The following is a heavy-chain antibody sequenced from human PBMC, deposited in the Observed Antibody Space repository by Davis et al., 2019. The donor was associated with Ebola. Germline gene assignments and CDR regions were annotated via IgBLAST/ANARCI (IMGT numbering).Heavy chain of an antibody. CDR1: GFSLNNAW. V-gene: IGHV3-15*07. CDR2: IKTKTDEGTL. D-gene: IGHD2-15*01. Sequence: GESLTISCGASGFSLNNAWMNWICLVPGKGLEWVGRIKTKTDEGTLGYAAPVKGRFIVSRDDARNTVSLQMDSLKTDDTGVYYCTTDEGGSRYWGQGSLVVVSP. J-gene: IGHJ4*02. CDR3: TTDEGGSRY.